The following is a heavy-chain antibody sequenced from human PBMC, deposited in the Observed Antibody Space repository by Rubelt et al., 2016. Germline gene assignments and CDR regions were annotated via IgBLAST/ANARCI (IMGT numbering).Heavy chain of an antibody. Sequence: QVQLVQSGAEVKKPGASVKVSCKASGYTFTHYGITWVRQAPGQGLEWMAWVSAYTGVTIFAKNRQGRVTLTTGTATNTAYMELRSLRSDDTAVYYCARGAVGHAGYGDYWGQGTPVTVSS. J-gene: IGHJ4*02. CDR3: ARGAVGHAGYGDY. CDR2: VSAYTGVT. V-gene: IGHV1-18*01. D-gene: IGHD5-18*01. CDR1: GYTFTHYG.